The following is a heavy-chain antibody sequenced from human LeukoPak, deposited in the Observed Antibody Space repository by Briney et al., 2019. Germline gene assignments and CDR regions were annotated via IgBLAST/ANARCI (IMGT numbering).Heavy chain of an antibody. J-gene: IGHJ3*01. Sequence: GESLKISCKGSGYSFTSYWIGWVRQMPGKGLEWMGVIYPDDSDTRYSPSFQGQVTISADRSINTAYLQWNNLRASDTAMYYCVRRESSGWFGGSNAFDVWGQGTMGIVTS. CDR2: IYPDDSDT. V-gene: IGHV5-51*01. CDR1: GYSFTSYW. CDR3: VRRESSGWFGGSNAFDV. D-gene: IGHD6-13*01.